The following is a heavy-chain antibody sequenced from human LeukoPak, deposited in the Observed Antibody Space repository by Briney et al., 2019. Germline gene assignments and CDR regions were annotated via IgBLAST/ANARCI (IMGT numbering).Heavy chain of an antibody. Sequence: AGGSLRLSCAASGFNVSSNYMSWVRQAPGTGLEWVSVIYGGDSTYYADSVKGRFTISRDNSKNTLYLQMNSLRAEDTAVYYCARRADDAFDIWGQGTMVTVSS. CDR3: ARRADDAFDI. CDR1: GFNVSSNY. V-gene: IGHV3-53*01. J-gene: IGHJ3*02. CDR2: IYGGDST.